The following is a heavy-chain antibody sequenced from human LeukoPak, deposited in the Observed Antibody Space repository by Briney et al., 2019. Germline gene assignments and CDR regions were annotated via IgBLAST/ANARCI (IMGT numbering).Heavy chain of an antibody. CDR1: GGTFSSYA. D-gene: IGHD3-22*01. CDR2: IIPIFGTA. J-gene: IGHJ4*02. V-gene: IGHV1-69*13. Sequence: GASVKVSCKASGGTFSSYAISWVRQAPGQGLEWMGGIIPIFGTANYAQKFQGRVTITADESTSTAYMELRSLRSDDTAVYYCARSLEDSSGPYYLDYWGRGTLVTVSS. CDR3: ARSLEDSSGPYYLDY.